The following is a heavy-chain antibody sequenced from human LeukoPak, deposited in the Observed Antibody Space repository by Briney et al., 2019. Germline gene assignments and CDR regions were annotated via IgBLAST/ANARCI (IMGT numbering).Heavy chain of an antibody. V-gene: IGHV1-2*02. Sequence: ASVKVSCKASGYTFTGYYMHWVRQAPGQGLEWMGWINPNSGGTNYAQKFQGRVTMTRDTSISTAYMELSRLRSDDTAVYYCARSAAALRGGCDYWGQGTLVTVSS. D-gene: IGHD6-13*01. CDR1: GYTFTGYY. CDR3: ARSAAALRGGCDY. CDR2: INPNSGGT. J-gene: IGHJ4*02.